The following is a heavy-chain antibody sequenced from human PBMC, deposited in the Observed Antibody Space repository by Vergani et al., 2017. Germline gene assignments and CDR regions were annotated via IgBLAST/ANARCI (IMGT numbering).Heavy chain of an antibody. CDR2: IKSTFDRGTT. CDR3: TTDPRYCGDGSCXWLRDHHYYGMDV. CDR1: GFSFRNAW. J-gene: IGHJ2*01. D-gene: IGHD2-21*01. V-gene: IGHV3-15*07. Sequence: EVQLVESGGGIVKPGGSLRLSCVASGFSFRNAWMNWVRRTPGKGLEWVGRIKSTFDRGTTDYAAAVKGRFTISRDDSKNTLFLQMNGLKTEDIGVYYCTTDPRYCGDGSCXWLRDHHYYGMDVWGRGTLVTVPS.